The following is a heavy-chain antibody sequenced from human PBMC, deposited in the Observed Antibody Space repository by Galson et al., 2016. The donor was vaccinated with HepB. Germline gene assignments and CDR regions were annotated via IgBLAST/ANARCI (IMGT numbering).Heavy chain of an antibody. D-gene: IGHD4-17*01. CDR2: IDPSDSFT. V-gene: IGHV5-10-1*01. CDR1: GYSFTSHW. CDR3: VRRGSSVGTETTPYRDHVLDD. J-gene: IGHJ6*02. Sequence: QSGAEVKKPGESLRISCKASGYSFTSHWINWVRQMPGKGLEWMGRIDPSDSFTSYSPSFEGHVTISLDKSINTAYLQWSRLKASDTALYYCVRRGSSVGTETTPYRDHVLDDWGQATTVTVSS.